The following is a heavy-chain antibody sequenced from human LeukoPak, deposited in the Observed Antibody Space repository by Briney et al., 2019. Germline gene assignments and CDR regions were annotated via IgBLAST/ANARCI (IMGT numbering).Heavy chain of an antibody. Sequence: GGSLRLSCAASGFTFDDYAMHWVRQAPGKGLEWVSGISWNSGSIVYADSVKGRFTISRDNAKNSLYLQMNSLRAEDTALYYCAKGGGQWLVESYFDYWGQGTLVTVSS. CDR3: AKGGGQWLVESYFDY. CDR2: ISWNSGSI. J-gene: IGHJ4*02. CDR1: GFTFDDYA. D-gene: IGHD6-19*01. V-gene: IGHV3-9*01.